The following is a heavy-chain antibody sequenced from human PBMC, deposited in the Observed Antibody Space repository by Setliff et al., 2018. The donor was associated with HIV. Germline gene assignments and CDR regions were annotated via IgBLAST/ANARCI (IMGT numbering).Heavy chain of an antibody. CDR3: AGGGHDRRNWYLLNPFFYYGMDV. J-gene: IGHJ6*02. D-gene: IGHD3-22*01. V-gene: IGHV3-7*04. CDR1: GFTFSSYW. Sequence: GESLKISCAASGFTFSSYWMSWVRQAPGKGLEWVANIKQDGSETDYVDSVKGRFTISRDNGRNLLFLQMRSLRAEDTGVYYCAGGGHDRRNWYLLNPFFYYGMDVWGQGTTVTVSS. CDR2: IKQDGSET.